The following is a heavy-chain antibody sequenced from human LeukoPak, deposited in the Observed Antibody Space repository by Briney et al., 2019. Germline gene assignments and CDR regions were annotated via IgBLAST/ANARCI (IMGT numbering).Heavy chain of an antibody. V-gene: IGHV3-9*03. Sequence: GGSLRLSCVASGFTFDDYAMHWVRQAPGKGLEWVSGISWNSGSIGYADSVKGRFTISRDNAKNSLYLQMNSLRAEDMALYYCAKGLSSGWLDWFDPWGQGTLVTVSS. CDR3: AKGLSSGWLDWFDP. J-gene: IGHJ5*02. D-gene: IGHD6-19*01. CDR2: ISWNSGSI. CDR1: GFTFDDYA.